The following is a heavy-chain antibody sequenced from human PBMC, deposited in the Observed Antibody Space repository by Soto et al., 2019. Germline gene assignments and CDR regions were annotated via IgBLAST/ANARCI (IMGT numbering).Heavy chain of an antibody. CDR3: ARDPGQDEAMDY. Sequence: QVQVVESGGGVVQPGRSLRLSCVASGFTFSNFGMHWVRQAPGKRLELVAVIWHDGKNKYYADSAEGRFTVSRDNSKNTLYLQMDSLTAADTAVYYCARDPGQDEAMDYWGQGTLVTVSS. CDR2: IWHDGKNK. J-gene: IGHJ4*02. CDR1: GFTFSNFG. V-gene: IGHV3-33*01.